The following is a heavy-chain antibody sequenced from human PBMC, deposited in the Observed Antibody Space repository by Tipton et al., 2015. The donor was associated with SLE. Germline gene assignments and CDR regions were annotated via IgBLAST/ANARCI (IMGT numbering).Heavy chain of an antibody. J-gene: IGHJ3*02. Sequence: SLRLSCAASRFTFSDYYMSWIRQAPGKGLEWVPYISNSGSTISYADSVKGRFTISRDNAKNSLYLQMNSLRAEDTAVYYCARVPVTTPDDAFDIWGQGTMVTVSS. CDR3: ARVPVTTPDDAFDI. CDR1: RFTFSDYY. V-gene: IGHV3-11*04. D-gene: IGHD4-17*01. CDR2: ISNSGSTI.